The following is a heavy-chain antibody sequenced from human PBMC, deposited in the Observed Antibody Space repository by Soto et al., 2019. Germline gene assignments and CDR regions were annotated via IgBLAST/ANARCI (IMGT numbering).Heavy chain of an antibody. CDR2: ISSSSSYI. V-gene: IGHV3-21*01. D-gene: IGHD6-19*01. CDR1: GFTFSSYS. Sequence: GGSLRLSCAASGFTFSSYSMNWVRQAPGKGLEWVSSISSSSSYIYYEDSVKGRFTISRDNAKNSLYLQMNSLRAEDTAVYYCARSPGGSGWDFDYWGQGTLVTVSS. J-gene: IGHJ4*02. CDR3: ARSPGGSGWDFDY.